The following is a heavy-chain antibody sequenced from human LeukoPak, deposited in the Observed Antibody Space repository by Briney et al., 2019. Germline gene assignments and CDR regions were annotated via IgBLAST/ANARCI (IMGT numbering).Heavy chain of an antibody. J-gene: IGHJ4*02. D-gene: IGHD6-13*01. CDR2: LFYSGTR. CDR1: GGSTTSYY. CDR3: ARRRGWKQQLVYFDY. V-gene: IGHV4-59*08. Sequence: SETLSLTCTVSGGSTTSYYGSWIRQPPGKGLEWIRYLFYSGTRRYNPSLKSRVTISADTTKNQIFLTLNSTTAAATAVYYCARRRGWKQQLVYFDYWGQGTLATVSS.